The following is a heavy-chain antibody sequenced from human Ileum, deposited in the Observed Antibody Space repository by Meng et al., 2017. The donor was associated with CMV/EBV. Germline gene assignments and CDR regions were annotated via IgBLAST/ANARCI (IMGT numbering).Heavy chain of an antibody. D-gene: IGHD2-2*01. Sequence: GESLKISCAASGFTFSSYWMHWVRQAPGKGLVWVSRINSDGSSTSYADSVKGRFTISRDNAKNTLYLQMNSLRVEDTAVYYCVQLLLGVWGQGTTVTVSS. CDR1: GFTFSSYW. CDR3: VQLLLGV. CDR2: INSDGSST. V-gene: IGHV3-74*01. J-gene: IGHJ6*02.